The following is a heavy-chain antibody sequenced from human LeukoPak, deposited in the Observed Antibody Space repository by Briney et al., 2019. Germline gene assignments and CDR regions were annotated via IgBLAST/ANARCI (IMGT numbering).Heavy chain of an antibody. CDR1: GGSISSSSYY. V-gene: IGHV4-39*07. J-gene: IGHJ4*02. CDR3: ARTTPPEAGYGDYFRDDY. CDR2: IYYSGST. Sequence: PSETLSLTCTVSGGSISSSSYYWGWIRQPPGKGLEWIGSIYYSGSTYYNPSLKSRVTISVDTSKNQFSLKLSSVTAADTAVYYCARTTPPEAGYGDYFRDDYWGQGTLVTVSS. D-gene: IGHD4-17*01.